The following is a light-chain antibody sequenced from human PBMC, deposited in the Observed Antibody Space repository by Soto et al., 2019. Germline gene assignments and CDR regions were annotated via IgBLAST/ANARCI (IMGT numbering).Light chain of an antibody. CDR3: QQYGSSPTWT. CDR2: GAS. J-gene: IGKJ1*01. V-gene: IGKV3-20*01. CDR1: QSVSSNY. Sequence: ESGLTQSPGTLSLSPGERATLSCRASQSVSSNYLAWYQQKPGQAPRLLIYGASTRATGIPDRFSGSGSGTDFTLTISRLEPEDSAVYYCQQYGSSPTWTFGQGTKVDNK.